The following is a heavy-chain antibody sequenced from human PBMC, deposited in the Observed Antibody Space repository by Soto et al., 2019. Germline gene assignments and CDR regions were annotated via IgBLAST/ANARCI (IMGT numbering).Heavy chain of an antibody. J-gene: IGHJ6*02. CDR1: GFTFSSYG. Sequence: LRLSCAASGFTFSSYGMHWVRQAPGKGLEWVAVISYDGSNKYYADSVKGRFTISRDNSKNTLYLQMNSLRAEDTAVYYCAKDRYRRRYYFYYGMDVWGQGTTVTVAS. CDR3: AKDRYRRRYYFYYGMDV. CDR2: ISYDGSNK. D-gene: IGHD1-1*01. V-gene: IGHV3-30*18.